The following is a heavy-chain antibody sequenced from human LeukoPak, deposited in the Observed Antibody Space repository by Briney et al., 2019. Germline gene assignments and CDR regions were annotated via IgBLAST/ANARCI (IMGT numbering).Heavy chain of an antibody. CDR3: ARGLLSGEMDV. D-gene: IGHD4-17*01. CDR1: GGSISSGGYS. V-gene: IGHV4-30-2*01. Sequence: PSETLSLTCAVSGGSISSGGYSWSWLRQPPGKGLEWIGYIYHSGSTYYNPSLKSRVTISVDRSKNQFSLKLSSVTAADTAVYYCARGLLSGEMDVWGQGTTVTVSS. J-gene: IGHJ6*02. CDR2: IYHSGST.